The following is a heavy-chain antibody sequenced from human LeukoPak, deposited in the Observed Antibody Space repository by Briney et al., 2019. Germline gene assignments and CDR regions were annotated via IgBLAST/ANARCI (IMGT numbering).Heavy chain of an antibody. CDR2: IYSGDNT. Sequence: GGSLSLSCAASGFTVSNNYMSWVRQAPGQGLEWVSVIYSGDNTYYVESVKGRFTISGDNSKNTLCLQMNRLRAEDTAVYYCAGRRVLDASFDYWGQGTLVTVSS. D-gene: IGHD3-16*01. J-gene: IGHJ4*02. CDR1: GFTVSNNY. V-gene: IGHV3-66*02. CDR3: AGRRVLDASFDY.